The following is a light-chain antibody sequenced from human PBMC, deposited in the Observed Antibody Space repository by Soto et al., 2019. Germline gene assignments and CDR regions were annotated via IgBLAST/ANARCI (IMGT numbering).Light chain of an antibody. V-gene: IGLV6-57*03. CDR2: EVN. CDR1: SGSIASNY. J-gene: IGLJ3*02. Sequence: NFMLTQPHSVSESPGKTVTISCTRSSGSIASNYVQWYQQRPGSAPTTVIYEVNQRPSGVPDRFSGSIDSSSNSASLTISGLKTEDEADYYCQSYDSSNRVFGGGTQLTVL. CDR3: QSYDSSNRV.